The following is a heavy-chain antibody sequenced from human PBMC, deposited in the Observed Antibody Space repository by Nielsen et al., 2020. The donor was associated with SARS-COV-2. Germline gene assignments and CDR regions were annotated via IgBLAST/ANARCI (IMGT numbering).Heavy chain of an antibody. V-gene: IGHV4-30-2*01. CDR2: IYHSGNA. J-gene: IGHJ6*03. D-gene: IGHD5-24*01. Sequence: SCAVSGGSISIGYYSWSWIRQPPGKGLEWIGYIYHSGNAFYNPSLKSRVTISVDRSKNQLSLRLSSVTAADTAVYYCARSVAEMVRGYYMDVWGRGTTVTVSS. CDR3: ARSVAEMVRGYYMDV. CDR1: GGSISIGYYS.